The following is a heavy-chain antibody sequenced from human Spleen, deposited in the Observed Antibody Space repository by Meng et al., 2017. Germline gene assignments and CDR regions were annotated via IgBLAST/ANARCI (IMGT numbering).Heavy chain of an antibody. CDR1: GFTFSSYE. CDR3: ARDRPPYSYDSSGYYEPNYTYSGLDV. D-gene: IGHD3-22*01. CDR2: SSSSSSYI. Sequence: GESLKISCAASGFTFSSYEMNWVRQAPGEGLEWVSSSSSSSSYIYYADSVKGRFTISRDNAKNLVYLQMNSLRAEDTAVYYCARDRPPYSYDSSGYYEPNYTYSGLDVWGQGNAV. J-gene: IGHJ6*02. V-gene: IGHV3-21*06.